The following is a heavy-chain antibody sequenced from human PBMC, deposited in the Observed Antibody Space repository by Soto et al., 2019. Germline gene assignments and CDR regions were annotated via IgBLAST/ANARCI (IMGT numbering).Heavy chain of an antibody. CDR1: GGSVSGGTHY. CDR2: IYNSGST. J-gene: IGHJ2*01. Sequence: QARLQESGPGPVKPAETLSLTCTVSGGSVSGGTHYWSWIRQPPGKGLEWIGYIYNSGSTNYNPSLKSRVTISVDTSKNQFSLKLSSVTAADTAVYYCARGYRTSWYWFDLWGRGTLVTVSS. CDR3: ARGYRTSWYWFDL. V-gene: IGHV4-61*01. D-gene: IGHD6-13*01.